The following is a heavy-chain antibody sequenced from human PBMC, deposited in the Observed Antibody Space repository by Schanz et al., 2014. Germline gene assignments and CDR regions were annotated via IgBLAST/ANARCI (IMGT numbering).Heavy chain of an antibody. CDR3: AKDAPYPFDL. Sequence: DVHLLESGGGLVQPGGSLRLSCAASEFTFSTDAMSWVRQAPGKGLEWLSVISASGGATYYADSVKGRFTISRDNSKNTLYLQMNSLRAEDTATYYCAKDAPYPFDLWGRGSLITVSS. CDR2: ISASGGAT. J-gene: IGHJ2*01. V-gene: IGHV3-23*01. CDR1: EFTFSTDA.